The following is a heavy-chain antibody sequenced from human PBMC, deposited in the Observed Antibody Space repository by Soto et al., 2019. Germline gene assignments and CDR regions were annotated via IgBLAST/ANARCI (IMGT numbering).Heavy chain of an antibody. V-gene: IGHV4-39*01. D-gene: IGHD4-4*01. CDR2: IYYSGST. CDR3: ARPKTTGIYYYYMDV. J-gene: IGHJ6*03. Sequence: ASETLSLTCTVSGGSISSSSYYWGWIRQPPGKGLEWIGSIYYSGSTYYNPSLKSRVTISVDTSKNQFSLKLSSVTAADTAVYYCARPKTTGIYYYYMDVWGKGTTVT. CDR1: GGSISSSSYY.